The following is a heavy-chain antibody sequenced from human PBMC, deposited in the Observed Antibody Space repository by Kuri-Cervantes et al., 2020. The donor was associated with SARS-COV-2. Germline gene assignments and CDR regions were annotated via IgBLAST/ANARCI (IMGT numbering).Heavy chain of an antibody. J-gene: IGHJ6*03. Sequence: GESLKISCAASGFTFSDYYMSWIRQAPGKGLEWVSYISSSGSAIYYEDSVKGRFTISRDNAKNSLYLQMNSLRAEDTAVDCCASGFRNYDVWSGYRPNYYYYYMDVWGKGTTVTVSS. CDR3: ASGFRNYDVWSGYRPNYYYYYMDV. V-gene: IGHV3-11*04. CDR2: ISSSGSAI. CDR1: GFTFSDYY. D-gene: IGHD3-3*01.